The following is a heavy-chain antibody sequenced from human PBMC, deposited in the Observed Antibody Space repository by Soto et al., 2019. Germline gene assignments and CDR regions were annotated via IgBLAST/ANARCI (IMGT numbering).Heavy chain of an antibody. CDR2: IYYSGST. V-gene: IGHV4-59*08. CDR1: GGSISSYY. J-gene: IGHJ6*03. Sequence: QVQLQESGPGLVKPSETLSLTCTVSGGSISSYYWSWIRQPPGKGLEWIGYIYYSGSTNYNPSLKSRVPISVDTSKNQFSLKLSSVTAADTAVYYCASSPEIVRVGYSGYDLNPRYYYYYMDVWGKGTTVTVSS. D-gene: IGHD5-12*01. CDR3: ASSPEIVRVGYSGYDLNPRYYYYYMDV.